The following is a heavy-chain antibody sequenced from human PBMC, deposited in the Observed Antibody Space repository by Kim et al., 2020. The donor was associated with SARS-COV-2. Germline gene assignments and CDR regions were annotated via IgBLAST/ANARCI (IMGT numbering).Heavy chain of an antibody. J-gene: IGHJ6*02. CDR2: IYHSGST. CDR3: ARSRIAAAGLYYYYGMDV. CDR1: GGSISSSNW. D-gene: IGHD6-13*01. V-gene: IGHV4-4*02. Sequence: SETLSLTCAVSGGSISSSNWWSWVRQPPGKGLEWIGEIYHSGSTNYNPSLKSRVTISVDKSKNQFSLKLSSVTAADTAVYYCARSRIAAAGLYYYYGMDVWGQGTTVTVSS.